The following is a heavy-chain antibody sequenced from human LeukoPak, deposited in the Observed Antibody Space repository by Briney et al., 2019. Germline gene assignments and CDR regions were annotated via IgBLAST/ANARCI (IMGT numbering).Heavy chain of an antibody. V-gene: IGHV3-74*01. D-gene: IGHD2-15*01. CDR2: NNGDGSTT. CDR3: ARDPRNVGLAP. CDR1: GFSLSGYW. Sequence: GGSLRLSCVASGFSLSGYWMYWVRQAPGKGLMYISRNNGDGSTTNYADVVKGRFTMSRDNVKNTLYLQMNSLRVEDTAAYYCARDPRNVGLAPWGQGSLVTVSS. J-gene: IGHJ5*02.